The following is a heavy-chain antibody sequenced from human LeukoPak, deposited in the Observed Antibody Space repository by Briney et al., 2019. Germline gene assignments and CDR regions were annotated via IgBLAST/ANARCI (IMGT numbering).Heavy chain of an antibody. V-gene: IGHV3-23*01. CDR2: ISGSGGST. J-gene: IGHJ4*02. D-gene: IGHD6-13*01. CDR1: GFTFSSYA. CDR3: AKVPRYSSSWYPFDY. Sequence: GGSLRLSCAASGFTFSSYAMSWVRQAPGKGLEWVSAISGSGGSTYYAASVQGRFTISRDNSKNTLYLQMNSLRAEDTAVYYCAKVPRYSSSWYPFDYWGQGTLVTVSS.